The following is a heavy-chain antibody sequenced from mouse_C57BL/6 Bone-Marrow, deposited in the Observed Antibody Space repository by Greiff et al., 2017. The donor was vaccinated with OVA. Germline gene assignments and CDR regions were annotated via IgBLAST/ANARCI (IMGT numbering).Heavy chain of an antibody. CDR3: ARNSNYLLGYIDV. Sequence: VQLQESGAELVKPGASVKMSCKASGYTFTTYPIEWMKQNHGKSLEWIGNFHPYNDDTKYNEKFKGKATLTVEKSSSTVYFELSRLTSDDSAVYYCARNSNYLLGYIDVWGKGTTGTVSS. V-gene: IGHV1-47*01. J-gene: IGHJ1*03. CDR1: GYTFTTYP. CDR2: FHPYNDDT. D-gene: IGHD2-5*01.